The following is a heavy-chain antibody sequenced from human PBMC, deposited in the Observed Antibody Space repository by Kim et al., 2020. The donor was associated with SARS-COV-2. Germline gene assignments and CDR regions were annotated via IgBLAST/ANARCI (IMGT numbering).Heavy chain of an antibody. Sequence: KSRVTISVDTSKNQFSLKLSSVTAADTAVYYCARGFEKGYDSGAGEYFQHWGQGTLVTVSS. D-gene: IGHD3-22*01. CDR3: ARGFEKGYDSGAGEYFQH. V-gene: IGHV4-31*02. J-gene: IGHJ1*01.